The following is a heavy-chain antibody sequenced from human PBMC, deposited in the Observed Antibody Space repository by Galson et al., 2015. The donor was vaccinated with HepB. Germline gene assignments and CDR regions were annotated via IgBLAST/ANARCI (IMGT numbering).Heavy chain of an antibody. CDR2: IKQDGSEK. Sequence: SLRLSCAISGFTFSSYWMSWVRQAPGKGLEWVANIKQDGSEKYYVDSVKGRFTISRDNAKNSLYLQMNSLRAEDAAVYYCARDEGPTKRKPFTSRSYYYYGMDVWGQGTTVTVSS. J-gene: IGHJ6*02. CDR1: GFTFSSYW. CDR3: ARDEGPTKRKPFTSRSYYYYGMDV. V-gene: IGHV3-7*01. D-gene: IGHD1-14*01.